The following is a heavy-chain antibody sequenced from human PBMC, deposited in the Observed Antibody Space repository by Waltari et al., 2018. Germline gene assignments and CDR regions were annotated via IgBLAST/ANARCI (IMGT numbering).Heavy chain of an antibody. D-gene: IGHD3-10*01. Sequence: QVFLQESGPGLVKPSETLSLTCTGSGGPMTNIPWSWIRQPPGKGLEWIGYINYNGSPKYNPSLKSRLTMSVDTSKNQFSLELTSVTAADTAVYFCAGYYFGAGGKGYWGQGTLVTVSS. CDR1: GGPMTNIP. J-gene: IGHJ4*02. V-gene: IGHV4-59*01. CDR3: AGYYFGAGGKGY. CDR2: INYNGSP.